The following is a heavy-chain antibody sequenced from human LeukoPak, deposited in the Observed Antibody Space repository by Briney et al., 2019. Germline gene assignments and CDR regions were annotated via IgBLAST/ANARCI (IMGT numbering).Heavy chain of an antibody. D-gene: IGHD4-17*01. CDR1: GFTSSALA. Sequence: PWRSPRISCAASGFTSSALAMNWVRQAPGQRLNRISFISRSDGTAYYADSVKGRFTISRDNSKNTLYLQMNSLRAEDTAQYFCARDDYGDWPPLFDYWGQGTLVTVSS. V-gene: IGHV3-23*01. J-gene: IGHJ4*02. CDR3: ARDDYGDWPPLFDY. CDR2: ISRSDGTA.